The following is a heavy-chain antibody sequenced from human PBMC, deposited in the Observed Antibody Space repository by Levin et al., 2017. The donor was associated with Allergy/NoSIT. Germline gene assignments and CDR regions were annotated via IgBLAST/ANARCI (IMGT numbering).Heavy chain of an antibody. V-gene: IGHV4-59*01. CDR1: GGSISSYY. J-gene: IGHJ6*02. Sequence: PSETLSLTCTVSGGSISSYYWSWIRQPPGKGLEWIGYIYYSGSTNYNPSLKSRVTISVDTSKNQFSLKLSSVTAADTAVYYCAVRELYYYYGMDVWGQGTTVTVSS. D-gene: IGHD3-10*01. CDR3: AVRELYYYYGMDV. CDR2: IYYSGST.